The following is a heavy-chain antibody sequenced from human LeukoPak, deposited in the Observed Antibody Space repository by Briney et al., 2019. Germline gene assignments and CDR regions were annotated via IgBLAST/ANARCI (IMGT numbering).Heavy chain of an antibody. J-gene: IGHJ4*02. V-gene: IGHV3-66*01. D-gene: IGHD3-10*01. CDR3: ARAGITMVRGVNN. CDR1: GFTFNSYW. CDR2: IYSGGST. Sequence: GGSLRLSCAASGFTFNSYWMSWVRQAPGKGLEWVSVIYSGGSTYYADSVKGRFTISRDNSKNTLYLQMNSLRAEDTAVYYCARAGITMVRGVNNWGQGTLVTVSS.